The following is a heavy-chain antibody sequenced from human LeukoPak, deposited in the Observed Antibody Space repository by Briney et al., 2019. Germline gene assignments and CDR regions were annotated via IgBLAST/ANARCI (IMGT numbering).Heavy chain of an antibody. CDR2: ISGSGGST. CDR3: AKAARGYSSSWYLDY. Sequence: GGSLRLSCAASGFTFSSYAMSWVLHAPGKGLEWVSAISGSGGSTYYADSVKGRFTISRDNSKNTLYLQMNSLRAEDTAVYYCAKAARGYSSSWYLDYWGQGTLVTVSS. V-gene: IGHV3-23*01. CDR1: GFTFSSYA. J-gene: IGHJ4*02. D-gene: IGHD6-13*01.